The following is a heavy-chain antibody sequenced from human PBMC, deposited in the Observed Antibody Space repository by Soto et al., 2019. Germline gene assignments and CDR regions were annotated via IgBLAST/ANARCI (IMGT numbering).Heavy chain of an antibody. D-gene: IGHD3-22*01. CDR2: ISNSGGAI. V-gene: IGHV3-11*01. Sequence: VHLVESGGGLVKPGGSLRLSCAASGFSFSDYYMYWIRQAPGKGLEWVSYISNSGGAIYYTDSVKGRFTISRDNAKNSLYLQMNTLRAEDTAVYYCARGDYCHSSEDNWFDPWGQGTLVTVSS. CDR1: GFSFSDYY. J-gene: IGHJ5*02. CDR3: ARGDYCHSSEDNWFDP.